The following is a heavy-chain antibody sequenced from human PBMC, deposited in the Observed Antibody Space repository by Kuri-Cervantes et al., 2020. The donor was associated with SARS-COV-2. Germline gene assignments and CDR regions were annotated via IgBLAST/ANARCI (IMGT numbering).Heavy chain of an antibody. CDR2: IRAYNDNT. CDR3: ARLPFNYDILTGYYYYYGMDV. Sequence: SVKVSCKASGYTFTSYGISWVRQAPGQGLEWMGWIRAYNDNTNAAQKLQRRVTMTTETSTSTAYIELRSLRSDYTAVYYCARLPFNYDILTGYYYYYGMDVWGQGTTVTVSS. CDR1: GYTFTSYG. J-gene: IGHJ6*02. D-gene: IGHD3-9*01. V-gene: IGHV1-18*04.